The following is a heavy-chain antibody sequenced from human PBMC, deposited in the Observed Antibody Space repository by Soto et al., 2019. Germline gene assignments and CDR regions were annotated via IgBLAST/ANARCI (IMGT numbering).Heavy chain of an antibody. V-gene: IGHV4-34*01. D-gene: IGHD2-15*01. CDR1: GGSFSGYY. J-gene: IGHJ5*02. CDR3: ARGGYCSGGSCPRHWFDP. CDR2: INHSGST. Sequence: QVQLQQWGAGLLKPSETLSLTCAVYGGSFSGYYWSWIRQPPGKGLEWIGEINHSGSTNYNPSLKSRVPISVDTSKNQFSLKLSSVTAADTAVYYCARGGYCSGGSCPRHWFDPWGQGTLVTVSS.